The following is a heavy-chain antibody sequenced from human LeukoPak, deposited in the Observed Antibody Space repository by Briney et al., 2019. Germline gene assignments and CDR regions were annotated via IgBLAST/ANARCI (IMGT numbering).Heavy chain of an antibody. Sequence: SETLSLTCAVSGYSISSGYFWAWIRQPPGKRLEWIGTIYHTGSTYYNPSLKSRVTISVDTSKNQFSLKLSSVTAADTAVYYCASQSEWVNWFDPWGQGTLVTVSS. CDR2: IYHTGST. CDR3: ASQSEWVNWFDP. CDR1: GYSISSGYF. J-gene: IGHJ5*02. V-gene: IGHV4-38-2*01. D-gene: IGHD1-26*01.